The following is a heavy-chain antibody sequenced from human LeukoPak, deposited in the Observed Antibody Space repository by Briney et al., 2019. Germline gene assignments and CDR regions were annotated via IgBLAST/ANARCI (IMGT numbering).Heavy chain of an antibody. V-gene: IGHV3-7*01. CDR2: IKQDGSEK. Sequence: GGSLRLSCAASGFTFSSYWMSWVRQAPGKGLEWVANIKQDGSEKYYVDSVKGRFTISRDNAKNSLYLQMNSLRAEDTAVYYCARGGSYCSSTSCYFDYWGQGTLVTVSS. CDR3: ARGGSYCSSTSCYFDY. D-gene: IGHD2-2*01. CDR1: GFTFSSYW. J-gene: IGHJ4*02.